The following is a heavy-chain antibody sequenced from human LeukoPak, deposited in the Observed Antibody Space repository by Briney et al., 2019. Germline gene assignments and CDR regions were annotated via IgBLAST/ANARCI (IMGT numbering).Heavy chain of an antibody. D-gene: IGHD3-3*01. Sequence: GGSLRLSCAASGFTFSSYWMSWVRQAPGKGLEWVANIKQDGSEKYYVDSAKGRFTISRDNAKNSLYLQMNSLRAEDTAVYYCARDRHDFWGEGFDYWGQGTLVTVSS. CDR3: ARDRHDFWGEGFDY. CDR2: IKQDGSEK. J-gene: IGHJ4*02. CDR1: GFTFSSYW. V-gene: IGHV3-7*01.